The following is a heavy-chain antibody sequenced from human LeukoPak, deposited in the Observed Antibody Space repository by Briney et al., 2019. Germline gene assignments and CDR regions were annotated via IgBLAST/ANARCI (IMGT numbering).Heavy chain of an antibody. V-gene: IGHV4-30-4*02. D-gene: IGHD1-26*01. CDR2: IYYSGTT. CDR3: ARETAEWELPRLYYFDY. CDR1: GRPLRSGDYS. J-gene: IGHJ4*02. Sequence: SDPLSLTRTVSGRPLRSGDYSWSWLRQPPGPGLEWLGYIYYSGTTYHNPSLKSRVTISVDTSKNPFSLKLSSVTAADTAVYYCARETAEWELPRLYYFDYWGQGTLVTVSS.